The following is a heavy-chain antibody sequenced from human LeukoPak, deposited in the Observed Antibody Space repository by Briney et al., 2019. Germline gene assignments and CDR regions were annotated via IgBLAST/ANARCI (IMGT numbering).Heavy chain of an antibody. J-gene: IGHJ4*02. CDR3: ARDSGERGSGSYLIAY. CDR1: GYSFTDYY. Sequence: ASVKVSCKASGYSFTDYYIHWVRQAPGQGLEWMGCINPHSGDTKYAQKFQARVTMTRDTSISTAYMELDRLRSDDTAVYYCARDSGERGSGSYLIAYWGQGTLVTVSS. D-gene: IGHD3-10*01. CDR2: INPHSGDT. V-gene: IGHV1-2*02.